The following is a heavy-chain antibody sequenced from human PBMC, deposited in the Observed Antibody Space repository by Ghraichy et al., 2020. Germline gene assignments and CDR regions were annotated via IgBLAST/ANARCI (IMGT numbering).Heavy chain of an antibody. V-gene: IGHV3-33*01. CDR1: GFTFSSYG. CDR3: AREWELLALDY. Sequence: GGSLRLSCAASGFTFSSYGMHWVRQAPGKGLEWVAVIWYDGSNKYYADSVKGRFTISRDNSKNTLYLQMNSLRAEDTAVYYCAREWELLALDYWGQGTLVTVSS. J-gene: IGHJ4*02. CDR2: IWYDGSNK. D-gene: IGHD1-26*01.